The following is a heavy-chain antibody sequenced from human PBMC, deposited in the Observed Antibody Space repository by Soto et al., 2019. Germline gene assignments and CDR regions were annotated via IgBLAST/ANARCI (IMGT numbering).Heavy chain of an antibody. V-gene: IGHV4-34*01. Sequence: QVQLQQWGAGLLKPSETLSLTCAVYGGSFSDYYWSWIRQPPGKGLEWIGEINHSGSTSYNPSLKSRVTISLDTSKKQFSLKLTSVTAADTAVYYCGSITISGVPWGQGTLVTVSS. D-gene: IGHD3-3*01. CDR3: GSITISGVP. J-gene: IGHJ5*02. CDR1: GGSFSDYY. CDR2: INHSGST.